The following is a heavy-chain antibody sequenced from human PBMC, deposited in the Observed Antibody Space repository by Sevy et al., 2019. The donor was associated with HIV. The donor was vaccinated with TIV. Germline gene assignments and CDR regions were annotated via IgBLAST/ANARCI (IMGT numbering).Heavy chain of an antibody. CDR2: ISSSRNYI. CDR1: GFTFSSYN. D-gene: IGHD2-15*01. Sequence: GGSLRLSCAASGFTFSSYNMNRVRQAPRKGLEWVSSISSSRNYINYADSVKGRFTISRENAKNSLYLEMNTLRAEDTAVYYCARVVAYCSGGTCFPGYYYGMDVWGQGTTVTVSS. J-gene: IGHJ6*02. V-gene: IGHV3-21*01. CDR3: ARVVAYCSGGTCFPGYYYGMDV.